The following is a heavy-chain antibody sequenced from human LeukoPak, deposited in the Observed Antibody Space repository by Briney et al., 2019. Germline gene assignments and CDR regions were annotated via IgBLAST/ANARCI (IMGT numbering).Heavy chain of an antibody. J-gene: IGHJ4*02. CDR2: ISGYNGNT. Sequence: ASVKVSCKASGYTFTSYGISWVRQAPGQGLEWMGWISGYNGNTNYAQKFQGRITMATETSTSTAYMELRSLRSDDTAVYYCARSDISIVRGAMVWGQGTLVIVSS. V-gene: IGHV1-18*01. CDR3: ARSDISIVRGAMV. CDR1: GYTFTSYG. D-gene: IGHD3-10*01.